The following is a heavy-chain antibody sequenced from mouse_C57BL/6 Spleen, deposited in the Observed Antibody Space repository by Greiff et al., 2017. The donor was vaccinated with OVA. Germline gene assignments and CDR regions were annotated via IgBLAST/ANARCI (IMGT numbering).Heavy chain of an antibody. D-gene: IGHD1-1*01. Sequence: QVQLQQPGAELVKPGASVKLSCKASGYTFTSYWMHWVKQRPGQGLEWIGMIQPNSGSTNYNEKFKSKATLTVDKSSSTAYMQLSSLTSEDSAFYYCARPYGSSPYYAMDYWGQGTSVTVSS. CDR3: ARPYGSSPYYAMDY. V-gene: IGHV1-64*01. CDR2: IQPNSGST. CDR1: GYTFTSYW. J-gene: IGHJ4*01.